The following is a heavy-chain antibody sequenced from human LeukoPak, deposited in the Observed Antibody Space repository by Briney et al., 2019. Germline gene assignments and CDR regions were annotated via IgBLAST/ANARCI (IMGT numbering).Heavy chain of an antibody. Sequence: SGPALVKPTQTLTLTCTFSGFSLSTSGMCVSWIRQPPGKALEWLARIDWDDDKYCSTSLKTRLTISKDTSKNHVVLTMTNMDPVDTATYYCARIRVDYYDSSGYYGIDYWGQGTLVTVSS. CDR3: ARIRVDYYDSSGYYGIDY. CDR2: IDWDDDK. D-gene: IGHD3-22*01. J-gene: IGHJ4*02. V-gene: IGHV2-70*11. CDR1: GFSLSTSGMC.